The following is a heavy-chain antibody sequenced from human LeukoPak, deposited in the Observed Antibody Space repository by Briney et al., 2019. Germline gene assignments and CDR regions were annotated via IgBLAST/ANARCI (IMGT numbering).Heavy chain of an antibody. CDR3: AKGDTGHSYYYMDV. J-gene: IGHJ6*03. V-gene: IGHV3-30*02. CDR2: IRYDGSNK. Sequence: GGSLRLSCAASGFTFSNYGMHWVRQAPGKGLEWVAFIRYDGSNKYYADSVKGRFTISRDTSKNTLYLQMNSLRAEDTAVYYCAKGDTGHSYYYMDVWGKGTTVTISS. D-gene: IGHD3-10*01. CDR1: GFTFSNYG.